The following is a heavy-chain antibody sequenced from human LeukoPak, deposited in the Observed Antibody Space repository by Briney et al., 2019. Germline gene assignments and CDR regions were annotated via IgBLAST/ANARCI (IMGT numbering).Heavy chain of an antibody. D-gene: IGHD4-17*01. Sequence: ASVKVSCKASGYTFTGYYIHWVRQAPGQGLEWMGWINPNSDGTNYAQKFQGRVTMTRDTSISTAYMELSRLTSDDTAVYYCARDNGEGFDPWGQGTLVTVSS. CDR3: ARDNGEGFDP. V-gene: IGHV1-2*02. CDR2: INPNSDGT. CDR1: GYTFTGYY. J-gene: IGHJ5*02.